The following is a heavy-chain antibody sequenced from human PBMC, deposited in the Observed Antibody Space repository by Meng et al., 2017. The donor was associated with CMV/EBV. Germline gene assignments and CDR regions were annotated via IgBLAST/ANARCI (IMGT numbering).Heavy chain of an antibody. V-gene: IGHV3-30*02. Sequence: GGSLRLSCAASGFSLSAYGLHWVRQAPGKGPEWLSFIRYDGSKGHYANSVKGRFTMSRDNSKDTVCLQMNRLRPEDTAVYYCAKDYDFWSGDYGLGYFDHWGQGTLVTVSS. CDR3: AKDYDFWSGDYGLGYFDH. J-gene: IGHJ4*02. D-gene: IGHD3-3*01. CDR2: IRYDGSKG. CDR1: GFSLSAYG.